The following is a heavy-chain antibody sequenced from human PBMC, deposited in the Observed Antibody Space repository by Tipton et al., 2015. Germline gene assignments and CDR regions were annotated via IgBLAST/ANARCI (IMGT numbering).Heavy chain of an antibody. CDR1: GYALSDIS. CDR3: ARGLDEHSGYGIRWFDP. J-gene: IGHJ5*02. V-gene: IGHV1-24*01. D-gene: IGHD5-12*01. Sequence: QSGPEVKKPGASVRVSCKVSGYALSDISMSWVRQAPGKGLEWMGGFDAGDGKIIYAQKFQGRVTMTEDTSADTAYMELSSLRSDDTAVYYCARGLDEHSGYGIRWFDPWGQGTLVTVSS. CDR2: FDAGDGKI.